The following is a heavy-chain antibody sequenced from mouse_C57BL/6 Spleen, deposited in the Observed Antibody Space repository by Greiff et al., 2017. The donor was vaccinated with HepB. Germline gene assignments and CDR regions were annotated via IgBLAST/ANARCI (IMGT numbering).Heavy chain of an antibody. D-gene: IGHD1-1*01. Sequence: QVQLQQSGAELVRPGASVTLSCKASGYTFTDYEMHWVKQTPVHGLEWIGAIDPETGGTAYNQKFKGKAILTAAKSSSTAYMELRSLTSEDSAVYYCTRSRGFYYGSSDYWGQGTTLTVSS. CDR1: GYTFTDYE. CDR2: IDPETGGT. CDR3: TRSRGFYYGSSDY. V-gene: IGHV1-15*01. J-gene: IGHJ2*01.